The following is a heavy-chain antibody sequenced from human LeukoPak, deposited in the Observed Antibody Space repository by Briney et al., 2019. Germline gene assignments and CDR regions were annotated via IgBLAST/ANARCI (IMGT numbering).Heavy chain of an antibody. CDR2: IYYSGST. D-gene: IGHD5-24*01. CDR3: ARAGEMATTFVWFDP. Sequence: SETLSLTCAVSGGSISSYYWSWIRQPPGKGLEWIGYIYYSGSTNYNPSLKSRVTISVDTSKNQFSLKLSSVTAADMAVYYCARAGEMATTFVWFDPWGQGTLVTVSS. V-gene: IGHV4-59*01. CDR1: GGSISSYY. J-gene: IGHJ5*02.